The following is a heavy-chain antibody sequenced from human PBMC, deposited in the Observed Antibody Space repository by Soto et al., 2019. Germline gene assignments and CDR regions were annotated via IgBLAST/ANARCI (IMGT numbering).Heavy chain of an antibody. V-gene: IGHV3-48*02. Sequence: PGGSLRLSCAASGFAFSSYSMNWVRQAPGKGLEWVSYISGSSTTIYYAAFVKGRFTISRDNAKNSLYLRINSLRDEDTAVYYCARASYCSGDNCPSYSYYGMDVWGQGTTVTVSS. J-gene: IGHJ6*02. CDR3: ARASYCSGDNCPSYSYYGMDV. CDR2: ISGSSTTI. CDR1: GFAFSSYS. D-gene: IGHD2-15*01.